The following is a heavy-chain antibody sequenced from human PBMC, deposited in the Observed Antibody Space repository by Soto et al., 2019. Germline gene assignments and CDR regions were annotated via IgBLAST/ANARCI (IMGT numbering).Heavy chain of an antibody. J-gene: IGHJ4*02. CDR2: ISYDGSNK. D-gene: IGHD1-26*01. Sequence: QVQLVESGGGVVQPGRSLRLSCAASGFTFSSYGMHWVRQAPGKGLEWVAVISYDGSNKYYADSVKGRFTISRDNSKNTRYLQMNSLTAEDTAVYYCAKCPPLGLLLTRGCYWGQGTLVTVSS. CDR1: GFTFSSYG. CDR3: AKCPPLGLLLTRGCY. V-gene: IGHV3-30*18.